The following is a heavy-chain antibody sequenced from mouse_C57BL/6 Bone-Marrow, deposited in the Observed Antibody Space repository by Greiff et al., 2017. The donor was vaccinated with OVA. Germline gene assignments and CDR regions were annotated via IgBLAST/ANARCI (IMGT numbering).Heavy chain of an antibody. CDR3: ASAMDY. J-gene: IGHJ4*01. Sequence: DVMLVESGGGLVKPGGSLKLSCAASGFTFSSYAMSWVRQTPEKRLEWVATISDGGSYTYYPDNVKGRFTISRDNAKNNLYLQMSHLKSEDTAMYYCASAMDYWGQGTSVTVSS. V-gene: IGHV5-4*03. CDR1: GFTFSSYA. CDR2: ISDGGSYT.